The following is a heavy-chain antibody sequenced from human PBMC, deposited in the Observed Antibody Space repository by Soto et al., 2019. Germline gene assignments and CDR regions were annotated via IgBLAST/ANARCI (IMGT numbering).Heavy chain of an antibody. V-gene: IGHV1-18*01. CDR1: GYTFTSYG. Sequence: QVQLVQSGAEVKKPGASVKVSCKASGYTFTSYGISWVRQAPGQGLEWMGWISAYNGNTNYAQKLQGRVTMTTDTSTSTAYMELRRLRHDDTAVYYCASFGYYDILTGYPYYYGMDVWGQGTTVTVSS. D-gene: IGHD3-9*01. CDR3: ASFGYYDILTGYPYYYGMDV. J-gene: IGHJ6*02. CDR2: ISAYNGNT.